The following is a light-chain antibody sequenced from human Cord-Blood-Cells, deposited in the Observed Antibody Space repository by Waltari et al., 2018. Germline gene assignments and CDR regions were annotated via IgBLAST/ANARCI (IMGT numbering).Light chain of an antibody. Sequence: DIQTTQSPSSLSASVGDSVTLTCRASQGISNYLDRYLQKPGKVPKLLIYAASTLQSGVPSRFSGSGSGADFTLTISSLQPEDVATYYCQKYNSAPWTFGQGTKVEIK. CDR1: QGISNY. J-gene: IGKJ1*01. V-gene: IGKV1-27*01. CDR3: QKYNSAPWT. CDR2: AAS.